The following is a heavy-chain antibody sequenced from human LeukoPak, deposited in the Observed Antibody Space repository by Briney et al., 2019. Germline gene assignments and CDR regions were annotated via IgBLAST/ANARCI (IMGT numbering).Heavy chain of an antibody. J-gene: IGHJ6*03. CDR2: INTDGSST. CDR1: GFTFSSYW. CDR3: ARVGYERTSDYYYYMDV. Sequence: GGSLRLSCAASGFTFSSYWMHWVRQAPGKGLVWVSRINTDGSSTAYADSVKGRFTISRDNAKNTLYLQMNSLRAEDTAVYYCARVGYERTSDYYYYMDVWGKGTTVTVSS. D-gene: IGHD5-18*01. V-gene: IGHV3-74*01.